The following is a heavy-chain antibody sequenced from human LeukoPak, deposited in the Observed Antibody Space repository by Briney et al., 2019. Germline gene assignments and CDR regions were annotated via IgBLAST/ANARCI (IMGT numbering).Heavy chain of an antibody. J-gene: IGHJ5*02. D-gene: IGHD6-6*01. V-gene: IGHV3-21*01. CDR1: AFTSSSYA. Sequence: RSLRLSWAAAAFTSSSYAMNWVRQPPGKGLEWVSSISSSSSHIYYADSVKGRFTISRDNAKNSLYLQMNSLRAEDTAVYYCASFSSASSSTWFDPWGQGTLVTVSS. CDR2: ISSSSSHI. CDR3: ASFSSASSSTWFDP.